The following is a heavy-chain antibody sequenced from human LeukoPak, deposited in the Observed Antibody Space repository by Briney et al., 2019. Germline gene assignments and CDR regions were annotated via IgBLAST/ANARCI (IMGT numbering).Heavy chain of an antibody. J-gene: IGHJ4*02. CDR1: GFTFSSSW. Sequence: RGSLRLSCAPPGFTFSSSWMHWVRQAPGKGLEWVSSISNSSSYIYYADSVKGRFTISRDNAKNSLYLQMNSLRAEDTAVYYCASTGYCTNGVCRWGQGTLVTVSS. CDR2: ISNSSSYI. V-gene: IGHV3-21*01. D-gene: IGHD2-8*01. CDR3: ASTGYCTNGVCR.